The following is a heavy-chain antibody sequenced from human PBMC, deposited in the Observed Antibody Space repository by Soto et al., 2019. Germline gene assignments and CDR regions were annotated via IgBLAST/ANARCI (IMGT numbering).Heavy chain of an antibody. CDR2: IYSGGST. CDR3: ARVISDCLWFGECTLNFDY. CDR1: GFTVSSNY. J-gene: IGHJ4*02. V-gene: IGHV3-53*01. Sequence: EVQLVESGGGLIQPGGSLRLSCAASGFTVSSNYMSWVRQAPGKGLEWVSVIYSGGSTYYADSVKGRFTISRDNSKNTLYLQMNSLRAEDTAVYYCARVISDCLWFGECTLNFDYWGQGTLVTVSS. D-gene: IGHD3-10*01.